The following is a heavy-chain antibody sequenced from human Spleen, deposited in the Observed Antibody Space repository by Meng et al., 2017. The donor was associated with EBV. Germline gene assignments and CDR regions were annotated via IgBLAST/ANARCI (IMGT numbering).Heavy chain of an antibody. CDR2: INTNTGNP. V-gene: IGHV7-4-1*02. CDR3: ARETTEEFDY. CDR1: GFTFTAYY. J-gene: IGHJ4*02. Sequence: VQLIQAGAELRKPGTSVKLSCRVSGFTFTAYYIHWVRQAPGQGLEWMGWINTNTGNPTYAQGFTGRFVFSLDTSVSTAYLQISSLKAEDTAVYYCARETTEEFDYWGQGTLVTVSS. D-gene: IGHD1-1*01.